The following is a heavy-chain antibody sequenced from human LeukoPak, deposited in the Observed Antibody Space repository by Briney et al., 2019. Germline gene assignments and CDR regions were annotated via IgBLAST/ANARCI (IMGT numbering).Heavy chain of an antibody. J-gene: IGHJ4*02. D-gene: IGHD6-19*01. V-gene: IGHV1-18*01. CDR3: ASDLRGWSPWVGY. CDR2: ISAYNGNT. Sequence: ASVKVYCKASGYTFTSYGISWVRQAPGQGLEWMGWISAYNGNTNYAQKLQGRVTMTTDTSTSTAYMELRRLRSDDTAVYYCASDLRGWSPWVGYWGQGTLVTVSS. CDR1: GYTFTSYG.